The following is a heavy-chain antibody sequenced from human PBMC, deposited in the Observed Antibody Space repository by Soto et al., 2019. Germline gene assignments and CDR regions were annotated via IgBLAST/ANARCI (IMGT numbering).Heavy chain of an antibody. CDR1: GFTFSSYG. D-gene: IGHD6-13*01. J-gene: IGHJ6*02. CDR3: ANPGYSSRDYYYGMDV. V-gene: IGHV3-30*18. Sequence: GGSLRLSCAASGFTFSSYGMHWVRQAPGKGLEWVAVISYDGSNKYYADSVKGRFTISRDNSKNTLYLQMNSLRAEDTAVYYCANPGYSSRDYYYGMDVWGQGTTVTVSS. CDR2: ISYDGSNK.